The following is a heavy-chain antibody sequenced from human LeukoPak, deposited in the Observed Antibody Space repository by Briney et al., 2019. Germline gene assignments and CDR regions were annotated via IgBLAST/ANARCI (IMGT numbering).Heavy chain of an antibody. D-gene: IGHD3-22*01. Sequence: ASVKVSCKASGGTFSSYAISWVRQAPGQGLEWMGRIIPILGIANYAQKFQGRVTITADKSTSTAYMELSSLRSEDTAVYYCARIEDYYDSSGYQGDWGQGTLVTVSS. CDR1: GGTFSSYA. CDR2: IIPILGIA. J-gene: IGHJ4*02. V-gene: IGHV1-69*04. CDR3: ARIEDYYDSSGYQGD.